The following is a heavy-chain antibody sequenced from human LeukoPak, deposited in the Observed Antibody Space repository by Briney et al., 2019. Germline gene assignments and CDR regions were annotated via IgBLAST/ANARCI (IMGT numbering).Heavy chain of an antibody. CDR3: ARGTSTGYYRTEAFDL. V-gene: IGHV3-66*01. Sequence: PGGSLRLSCAASGLAVTNNYMTWVRQAPGKGLEWVSVIYSGGRTSYAASVKGRFTVSRDNAKNTVYLQVNGLKVDDTTVYYCARGTSTGYYRTEAFDLWGQGTLATVSS. D-gene: IGHD3-22*01. CDR1: GLAVTNNY. CDR2: IYSGGRT. J-gene: IGHJ3*01.